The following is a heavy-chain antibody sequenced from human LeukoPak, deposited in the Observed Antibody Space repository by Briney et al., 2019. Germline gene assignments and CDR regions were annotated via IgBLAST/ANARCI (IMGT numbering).Heavy chain of an antibody. D-gene: IGHD2-2*01. J-gene: IGHJ4*02. CDR2: ISSSSSTI. Sequence: GGSLRLSCAASGFTFSSYSMNWVRQAPGKGLEWVSYISSSSSTIYCADSVKGRFTISRDNAKNSLYLQMNSLRAEDTAVYYCARGGGVVVPADSPFDYWGQGTLVTVSS. CDR3: ARGGGVVVPADSPFDY. CDR1: GFTFSSYS. V-gene: IGHV3-48*01.